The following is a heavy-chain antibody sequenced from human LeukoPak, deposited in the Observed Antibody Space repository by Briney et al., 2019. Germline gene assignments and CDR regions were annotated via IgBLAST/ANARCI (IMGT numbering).Heavy chain of an antibody. CDR2: IKQDGSER. CDR1: GFPFKRYW. V-gene: IGHV3-7*03. D-gene: IGHD6-19*01. Sequence: GGALELSWAASGFPFKRYWMTWGRQAPGKGLEWGGNIKQDGSERNYVDSVKGRFTISRDNAKNSLYLQMNTLRDEDTAVYYCATGAGCGYWGQGTLVTVSS. CDR3: ATGAGCGY. J-gene: IGHJ4*02.